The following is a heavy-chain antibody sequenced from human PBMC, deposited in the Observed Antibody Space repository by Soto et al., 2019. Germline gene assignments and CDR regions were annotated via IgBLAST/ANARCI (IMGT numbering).Heavy chain of an antibody. CDR2: ISGSGRNA. D-gene: IGHD6-6*01. J-gene: IGHJ4*02. V-gene: IGHV3-23*01. Sequence: GSLRLSSETSGFTFSSNGKSWVRQAPGKGLDCVSGISGSGRNAYYTDSVKGRFTISRDNSKNTLFLQMNSLRAEDTAVYYCAKNGPSSSPSAIVSSGQGT. CDR3: AKNGPSSSPSAIVS. CDR1: GFTFSSNG.